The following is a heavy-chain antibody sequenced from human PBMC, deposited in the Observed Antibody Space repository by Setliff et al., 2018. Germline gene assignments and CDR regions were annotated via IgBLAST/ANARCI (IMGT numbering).Heavy chain of an antibody. Sequence: GGSLRLSCAASGFTFGSHAMHWVRQAPGKGLEWVAFIRPDGSNKYYADFVKGRFTISRDNSNNTLFLQMNSLRAEDTAVYYCARLALTGYDSSGYYYALEYYYYMDVWGKGTTVT. CDR3: ARLALTGYDSSGYYYALEYYYYMDV. V-gene: IGHV3-33*08. CDR2: IRPDGSNK. CDR1: GFTFGSHA. J-gene: IGHJ6*03. D-gene: IGHD3-22*01.